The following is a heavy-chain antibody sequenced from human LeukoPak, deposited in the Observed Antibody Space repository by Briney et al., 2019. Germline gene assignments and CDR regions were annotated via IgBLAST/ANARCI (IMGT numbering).Heavy chain of an antibody. Sequence: SETLSLTCAVYGGSFSGYYWSWIRQPPGKGLEWIEEINHSGSTNYNPSLKSRVTISVDTSKNQFSLKLSSVTAADTAVYYCARSRYCSGGSCYSGYFQHWGQGTLVTVSS. CDR2: INHSGST. J-gene: IGHJ1*01. V-gene: IGHV4-34*01. D-gene: IGHD2-15*01. CDR1: GGSFSGYY. CDR3: ARSRYCSGGSCYSGYFQH.